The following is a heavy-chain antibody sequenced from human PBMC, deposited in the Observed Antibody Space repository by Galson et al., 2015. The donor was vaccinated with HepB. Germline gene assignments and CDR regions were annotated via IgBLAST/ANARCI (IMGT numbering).Heavy chain of an antibody. V-gene: IGHV3-21*01. CDR3: ARDALELLTYGMDV. J-gene: IGHJ6*02. CDR1: GFTFGSYS. Sequence: SLRLSCAASGFTFGSYSMNWVRQAPGKGLEWVSSISSTSSFIYYAASVRGRFTISRDNDKASLFLQMTSLRAEDTAVYYCARDALELLTYGMDVWGLGTTVTVSS. CDR2: ISSTSSFI. D-gene: IGHD1-7*01.